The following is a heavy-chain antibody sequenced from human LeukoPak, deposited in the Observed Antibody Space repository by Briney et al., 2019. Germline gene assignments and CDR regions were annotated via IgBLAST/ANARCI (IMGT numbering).Heavy chain of an antibody. J-gene: IGHJ1*01. CDR3: AKGEGRYEAEYFQH. V-gene: IGHV3-23*01. Sequence: GGSLRLSCAASGFTFSSYAMSWVRQAPGKGLEWVSAISGSGGSTYYADSVKGRFTISRDNSKNTLYLRMNSLRAEDTAVYYCAKGEGRYEAEYFQHWGQGTLVTVSS. D-gene: IGHD1-14*01. CDR2: ISGSGGST. CDR1: GFTFSSYA.